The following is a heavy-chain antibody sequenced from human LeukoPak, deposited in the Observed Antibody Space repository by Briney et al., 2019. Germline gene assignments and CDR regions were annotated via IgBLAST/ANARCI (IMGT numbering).Heavy chain of an antibody. Sequence: SDTLSLTCAVSGYSISSGNWWGWIRQPPGKGLEWIGYISYSGSIYYNPSLESRVTMSVDMSKNQFSLKLTSVTAVDTGVYYWARSRAWRVGGFDPWGQGTLVTVSS. CDR3: ARSRAWRVGGFDP. CDR1: GYSISSGNW. V-gene: IGHV4-28*04. CDR2: ISYSGSI. J-gene: IGHJ5*02. D-gene: IGHD1-26*01.